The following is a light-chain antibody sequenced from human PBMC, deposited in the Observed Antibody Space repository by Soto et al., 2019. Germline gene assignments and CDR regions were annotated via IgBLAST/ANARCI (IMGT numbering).Light chain of an antibody. J-gene: IGLJ2*01. CDR2: EGS. CDR3: CSYAGRSTLVV. V-gene: IGLV2-23*03. Sequence: QSALTQPASVSGSPGQSITISCTGTSSDIGSYNLVSWYQQHPGKAPKVMIYEGSKRPSGVSNRFSGSKSGNTASLTISGLQAEDEADYYCCSYAGRSTLVVFGGGTKLTVL. CDR1: SSDIGSYNL.